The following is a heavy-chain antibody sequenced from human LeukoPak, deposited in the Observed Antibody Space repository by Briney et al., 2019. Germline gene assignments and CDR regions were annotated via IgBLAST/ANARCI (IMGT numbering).Heavy chain of an antibody. CDR2: IYYSGST. J-gene: IGHJ5*02. V-gene: IGHV4-59*01. D-gene: IGHD6-19*01. Sequence: PSETLSLTCTVSGGSISTYYWSWFRQPPGKGLEWIGYIYYSGSTKYNPSLKSRLTISVDTSKNQFSLKLSSVTAADTAVYYCARESSGWFGMWFDPWGQGNLVTVSS. CDR1: GGSISTYY. CDR3: ARESSGWFGMWFDP.